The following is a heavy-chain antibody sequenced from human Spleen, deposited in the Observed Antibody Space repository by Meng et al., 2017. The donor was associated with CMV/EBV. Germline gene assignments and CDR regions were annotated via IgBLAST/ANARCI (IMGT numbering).Heavy chain of an antibody. CDR2: ISSGGGTT. CDR3: AKDGRNCSGGNCYIWYFDL. D-gene: IGHD2-15*01. Sequence: GGSLRLSCTASEFTFNNYGMTWVRQAPGKGLEWVSTISSGGGTTYYADSVKGRFTISRDNSKNTLSLQMTSLRADDTAVYYCAKDGRNCSGGNCYIWYFDLWGRGTLVTVSS. V-gene: IGHV3-23*01. J-gene: IGHJ2*01. CDR1: EFTFNNYG.